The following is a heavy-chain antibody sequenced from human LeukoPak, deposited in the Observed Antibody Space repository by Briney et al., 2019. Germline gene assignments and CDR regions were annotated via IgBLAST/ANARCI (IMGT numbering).Heavy chain of an antibody. D-gene: IGHD2-2*02. CDR1: GYTFTSYG. CDR3: ASNPSLYCSSTSCYTEWYFQH. CDR2: ISAYNGNT. J-gene: IGHJ1*01. Sequence: ASVKVSCKASGYTFTSYGISWVRQAPGQGLEWMGWISAYNGNTNYAQKLQGRVTMTTDTSTSTAYMELRSLRSEDTAVYYCASNPSLYCSSTSCYTEWYFQHWGQGTLVTVSS. V-gene: IGHV1-18*01.